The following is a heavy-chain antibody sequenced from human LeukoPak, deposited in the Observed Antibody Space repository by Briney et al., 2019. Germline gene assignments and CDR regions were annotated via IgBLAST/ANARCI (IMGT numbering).Heavy chain of an antibody. CDR1: GGSISSYY. Sequence: SETLSLTCTVSGGSISSYYWSWIRQPPGKGLEWIGYIYYSGSTNYNPSLKSRVTISVDTSKNQFSLKLSSVTAADTAVYYCARATRDKYYYYMDVWGIGTTVTASS. J-gene: IGHJ6*03. CDR3: ARATRDKYYYYMDV. V-gene: IGHV4-59*01. CDR2: IYYSGST.